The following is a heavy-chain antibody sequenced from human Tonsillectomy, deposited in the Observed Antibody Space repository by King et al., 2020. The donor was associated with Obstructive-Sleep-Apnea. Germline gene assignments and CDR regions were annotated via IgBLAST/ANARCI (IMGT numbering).Heavy chain of an antibody. J-gene: IGHJ4*02. CDR1: GFNFNNYA. CDR2: ISWDSNII. Sequence: DVQLVESGGGLVQPGRSLRLSCAASGFNFNNYAMYWVRQAPGKGLEWVSGISWDSNIIDYEDSVKGRFTISRDNAKNSLFLHMTGLRDDDTAFYYCTKARSTLRGAFDSWGPGTLVTVSS. V-gene: IGHV3-9*01. D-gene: IGHD3-16*01. CDR3: TKARSTLRGAFDS.